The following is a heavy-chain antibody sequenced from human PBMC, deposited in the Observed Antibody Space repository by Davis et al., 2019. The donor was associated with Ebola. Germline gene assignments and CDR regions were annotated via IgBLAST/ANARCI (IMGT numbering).Heavy chain of an antibody. V-gene: IGHV3-30*18. Sequence: GESLKISCAASGFTFSSYGMHWVRQAPGKGLEWVAVISYDGSNKYYADSVKGRFTISRDNSKNTLYLQMNSLRAEDTAVYYCAKAMYRGGYYYYYMDVWGKGTTVTVSS. CDR2: ISYDGSNK. CDR1: GFTFSSYG. D-gene: IGHD1-14*01. J-gene: IGHJ6*03. CDR3: AKAMYRGGYYYYYMDV.